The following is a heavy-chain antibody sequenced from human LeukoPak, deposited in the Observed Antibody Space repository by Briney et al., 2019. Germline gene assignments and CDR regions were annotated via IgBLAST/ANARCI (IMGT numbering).Heavy chain of an antibody. CDR1: GFPFIEYS. J-gene: IGHJ4*02. V-gene: IGHV3-48*01. D-gene: IGHD1-1*01. CDR2: IGIDSGNT. CDR3: ARDHNYAFDN. Sequence: GGSLSLSCTASGFPFIEYSMNWVRQAPGKGLEWISYIGIDSGNTKYADSVRGRFTISADKAKNSLHLQMSSLRVEDTAVYYCARDHNYAFDNWGQGTLVSVAS.